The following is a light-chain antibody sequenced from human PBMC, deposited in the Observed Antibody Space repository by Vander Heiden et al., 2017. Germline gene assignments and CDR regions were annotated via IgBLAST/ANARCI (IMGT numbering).Light chain of an antibody. CDR2: GAS. CDR3: QQDNNYPST. J-gene: IGKJ2*02. Sequence: EIVMTQSPATLSASPGERATLSCRASQSVSSNLAWYQQKPGQAPRLLIYGASTRATGIPARFSGSGSGTEFTLTISSLQSEDFAVYYCQQDNNYPSTFGQGTKLEIK. V-gene: IGKV3-15*01. CDR1: QSVSSN.